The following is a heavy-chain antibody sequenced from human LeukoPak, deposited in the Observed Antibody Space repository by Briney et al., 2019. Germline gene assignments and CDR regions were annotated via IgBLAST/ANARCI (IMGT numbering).Heavy chain of an antibody. V-gene: IGHV4-34*01. Sequence: SETLSLTCAANVWPFSGYYWSWVRQPPGKGLEGMGVINHRGNTNYNPSLPSRVTISVDSSNSHFSLRLTSVTAADTAVYYCATKPSLTYYYNRREVFGLDVWGRGTTVTVSS. CDR2: INHRGNT. CDR3: ATKPSLTYYYNRREVFGLDV. CDR1: VWPFSGYY. J-gene: IGHJ6*02. D-gene: IGHD3-22*01.